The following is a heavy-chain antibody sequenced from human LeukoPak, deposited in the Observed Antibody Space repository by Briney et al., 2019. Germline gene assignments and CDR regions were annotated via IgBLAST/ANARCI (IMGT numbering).Heavy chain of an antibody. CDR2: ISYDGSNA. CDR3: AKDYFLVDY. V-gene: IGHV3-30*18. J-gene: IGHJ4*02. D-gene: IGHD2-21*01. Sequence: PGGSLRLSCAASGFTFSAYGMHWVRQAPGKGLEWVAVISYDGSNAYYRDSVKGRFTISRDNSKNTLYLQMNSLRPEDTAVYYCAKDYFLVDYWGQGTLVTVSS. CDR1: GFTFSAYG.